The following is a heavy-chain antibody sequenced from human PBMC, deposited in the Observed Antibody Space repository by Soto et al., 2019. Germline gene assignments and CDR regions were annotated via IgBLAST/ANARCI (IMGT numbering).Heavy chain of an antibody. J-gene: IGHJ4*02. CDR2: ISSNGGST. D-gene: IGHD6-13*01. CDR3: VKDKEYSSSWYGTGFDY. CDR1: GFTFSSYA. V-gene: IGHV3-64D*06. Sequence: PGGSLRLSCSASGFTFSSYAMHWVRQAPGKGLEYVSAISSNGGSTYYADSVKGRFTISRDNSKNTLYLQMSSLRAEDTAVYYCVKDKEYSSSWYGTGFDYWGQGTLVTVSS.